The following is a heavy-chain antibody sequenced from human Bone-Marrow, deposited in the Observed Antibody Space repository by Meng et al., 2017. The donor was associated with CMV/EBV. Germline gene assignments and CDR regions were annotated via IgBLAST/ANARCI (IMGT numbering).Heavy chain of an antibody. CDR3: ARDRALERRGQPDY. D-gene: IGHD1-1*01. CDR2: INPNSGGT. Sequence: ASVKVSCKASGYTFTGYYMHWVRQAPGQGLEWMGWINPNSGGTNYAQKFQGRVTMTRDTSISTAYMELSRLRSDDTAVYYCARDRALERRGQPDYWGQGTLVAFSS. J-gene: IGHJ4*02. CDR1: GYTFTGYY. V-gene: IGHV1-2*02.